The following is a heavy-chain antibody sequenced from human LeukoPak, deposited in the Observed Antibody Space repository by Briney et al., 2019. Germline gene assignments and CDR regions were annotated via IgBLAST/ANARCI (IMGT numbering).Heavy chain of an antibody. D-gene: IGHD6-19*01. Sequence: SETLSLTCTVSGGSISSYYWSWIRQPPGKGLEWIGYIYYSGSTNYNPSLKSRVTISVDTSKNQFSLKLSSVTAADTAVYYCARAGSSGWLFDYWGQGTLVTVSS. CDR1: GGSISSYY. V-gene: IGHV4-59*01. CDR2: IYYSGST. J-gene: IGHJ4*02. CDR3: ARAGSSGWLFDY.